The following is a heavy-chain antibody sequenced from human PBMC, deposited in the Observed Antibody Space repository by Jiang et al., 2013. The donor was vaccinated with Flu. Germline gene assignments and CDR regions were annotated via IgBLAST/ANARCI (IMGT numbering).Heavy chain of an antibody. Sequence: LLKPSETLSLTCAVYGGSFSGYYWSWIRQPPGKGLEWIGEINHSGSTNYNPSLKSRVTISVDTSKNQFSLKLSSVTAADTAVYYCARVRAKGVWYFDLWGRGTLVTVSS. D-gene: IGHD3-10*01. CDR1: GGSFSGYY. CDR3: ARVRAKGVWYFDL. CDR2: INHSGST. V-gene: IGHV4-34*01. J-gene: IGHJ2*01.